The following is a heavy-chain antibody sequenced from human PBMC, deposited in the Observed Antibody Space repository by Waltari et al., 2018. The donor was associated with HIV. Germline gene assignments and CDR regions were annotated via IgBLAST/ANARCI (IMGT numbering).Heavy chain of an antibody. D-gene: IGHD5-18*01. V-gene: IGHV4-61*02. Sequence: QVQLQESGPGLVKPSQTLSLTCTVSGGPISSGSYYWSWIRQPAGKGLEWIGRIYTSGSTNYNPSLKSRVTISVDTSKNQFSLKLSSVTAADTAVYYCARRGIQLWFYAFDIWGQGTMVTVSS. CDR2: IYTSGST. CDR1: GGPISSGSYY. CDR3: ARRGIQLWFYAFDI. J-gene: IGHJ3*02.